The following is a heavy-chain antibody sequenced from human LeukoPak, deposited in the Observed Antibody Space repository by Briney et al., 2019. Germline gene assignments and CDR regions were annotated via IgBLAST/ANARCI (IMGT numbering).Heavy chain of an antibody. J-gene: IGHJ4*02. D-gene: IGHD5-18*01. Sequence: SVKVSCKASGGTFSSYAISWVRQAPGQGLEWMGRIIPIFGTANRAQKFQGRVTITTDESTSTAYMELSSLRSEDTAVYYCTRSYGYGDFDYWGQGTLVTVSS. CDR2: IIPIFGTA. CDR3: TRSYGYGDFDY. V-gene: IGHV1-69*05. CDR1: GGTFSSYA.